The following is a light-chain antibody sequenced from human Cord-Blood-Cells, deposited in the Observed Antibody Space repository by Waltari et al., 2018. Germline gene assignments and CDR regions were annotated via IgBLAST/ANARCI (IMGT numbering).Light chain of an antibody. CDR3: QQRSNWLT. J-gene: IGKJ4*01. CDR1: QSVSSY. CDR2: DAS. Sequence: EIVVTQSPATLSSSPGERATLSCRASQSVSSYLAWYQQKPGQAPRLLIYDASNRATGIPARFSGSGSGTDFTLTISSLEPEDFAVYYCQQRSNWLTFGGGTKVEIK. V-gene: IGKV3-11*01.